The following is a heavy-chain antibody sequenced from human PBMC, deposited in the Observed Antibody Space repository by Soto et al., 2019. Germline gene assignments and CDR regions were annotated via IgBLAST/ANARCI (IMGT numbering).Heavy chain of an antibody. V-gene: IGHV1-18*01. CDR3: ARGRSGDY. CDR2: ISAHNGNT. J-gene: IGHJ4*02. CDR1: GYAFTTYG. Sequence: QVHLVQSGAEVKKPGASVKVSCQGSGYAFTTYGITWVRQAPGQGLEWMGWISAHNGNTNYAQKLRGRATVTRATSTSTALMELRRLRYDDTAVYYWARGRSGDYWGQGALVTVSS.